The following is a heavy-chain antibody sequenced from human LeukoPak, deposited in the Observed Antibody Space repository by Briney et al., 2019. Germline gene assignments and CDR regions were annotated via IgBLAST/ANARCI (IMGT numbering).Heavy chain of an antibody. D-gene: IGHD3-16*01. J-gene: IGHJ4*02. CDR3: ARAPSYDDFDY. Sequence: ASVKVSCKASGYTFTSYGISWVRQAPGQGLEWMGWISAYNGNTNYAQKFQGRVTMTRNTSISTAYMELSSLRSEDTAVYYCARAPSYDDFDYWGQGTLVTVSS. V-gene: IGHV1-18*01. CDR1: GYTFTSYG. CDR2: ISAYNGNT.